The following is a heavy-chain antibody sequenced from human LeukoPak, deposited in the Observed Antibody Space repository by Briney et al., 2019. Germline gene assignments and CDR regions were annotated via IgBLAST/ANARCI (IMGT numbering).Heavy chain of an antibody. D-gene: IGHD1-26*01. CDR3: ARQGGQGSYAAGSWFDP. J-gene: IGHJ5*02. CDR2: IWYEGTNK. CDR1: GFTFSSYG. V-gene: IGHV3-33*01. Sequence: PGMSLRLSCAASGFTFSSYGMHWVRQAPGKGLEWVAVIWYEGTNKYYGDSVKGRFTISRDNSKNTLYLQMNSLRAEDTAMYYCARQGGQGSYAAGSWFDPWGQGTLVTVSS.